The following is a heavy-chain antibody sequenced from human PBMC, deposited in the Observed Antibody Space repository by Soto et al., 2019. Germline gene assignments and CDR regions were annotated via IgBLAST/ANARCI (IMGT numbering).Heavy chain of an antibody. CDR2: LSGSGGST. CDR3: AKAVSVPYSSSDY. CDR1: GFTFSSYA. J-gene: IGHJ4*02. D-gene: IGHD6-6*01. V-gene: IGHV3-23*01. Sequence: EMQLLESGGGLVQPGGSLRLSCAASGFTFSSYAMSWVPQAPGKGLEWVSTLSGSGGSTYYAGSVKGRFTLSRDNSKNTLYLQMNSLRAEDTAVYYCAKAVSVPYSSSDYWGQGTLVTVSS.